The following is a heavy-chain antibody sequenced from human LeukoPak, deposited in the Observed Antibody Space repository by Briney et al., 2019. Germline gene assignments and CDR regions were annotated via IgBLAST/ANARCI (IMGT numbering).Heavy chain of an antibody. CDR3: ARGPDSSSWAYYYYYGMDV. CDR2: IWYDGSNK. Sequence: TGGSLRLSCAASGFTFSSYGMHWVRQAPGKGLEWVAVIWYDGSNKYYADSVKGRFTISRDNSKNTLYLQMNSLRAEDTAVYYCARGPDSSSWAYYYYYGMDVWGQGTMVTVSS. CDR1: GFTFSSYG. V-gene: IGHV3-33*01. D-gene: IGHD6-13*01. J-gene: IGHJ6*02.